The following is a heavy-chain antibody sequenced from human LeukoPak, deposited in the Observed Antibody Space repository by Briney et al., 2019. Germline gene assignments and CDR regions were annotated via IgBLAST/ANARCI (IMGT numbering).Heavy chain of an antibody. V-gene: IGHV1-69*02. J-gene: IGHJ6*02. D-gene: IGHD6-13*01. CDR3: ALSSRYSSSWYNGMDV. CDR2: IIPILGIA. CDR1: GYTLTELS. Sequence: SVKVSCKVSGYTLTELSMHWVRQAPGKGLEWMGRIIPILGIANYAQKFQGRVTITADKSTSTAYMELSSLRSEDTAVYYCALSSRYSSSWYNGMDVWGQGTTVTVSS.